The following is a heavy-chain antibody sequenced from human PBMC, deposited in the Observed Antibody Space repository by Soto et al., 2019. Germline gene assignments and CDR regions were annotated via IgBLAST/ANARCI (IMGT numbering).Heavy chain of an antibody. CDR1: GYTFTSYG. Sequence: ASVKVSCKASGYTFTSYGISWVRQAPGQGLEWMGWISAYNGNTNYAQKLQGRVTITRDTSASTAYMELSSLRSEDTAVYYCARVRCSGGSCDAGYYYYYYMDVWGKGTTVTVSS. CDR2: ISAYNGNT. D-gene: IGHD2-15*01. CDR3: ARVRCSGGSCDAGYYYYYYMDV. V-gene: IGHV1-18*01. J-gene: IGHJ6*03.